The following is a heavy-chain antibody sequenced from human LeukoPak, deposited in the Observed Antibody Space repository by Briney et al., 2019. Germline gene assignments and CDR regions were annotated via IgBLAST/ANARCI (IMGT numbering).Heavy chain of an antibody. D-gene: IGHD6-19*01. V-gene: IGHV3-21*01. CDR1: GFTVSSNY. Sequence: GGSLRLSCAASGFTVSSNYMSWVRQAPGKGLEWVSSISLSSSYIYYADSVRGRFTISRDNAKNSLFLQMNSLRAEDTAIYYCAREGSSSGSFDYWGQGTLVTVSS. CDR3: AREGSSSGSFDY. J-gene: IGHJ4*02. CDR2: ISLSSSYI.